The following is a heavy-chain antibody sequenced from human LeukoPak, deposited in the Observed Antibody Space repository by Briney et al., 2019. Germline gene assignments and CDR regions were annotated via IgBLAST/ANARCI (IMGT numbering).Heavy chain of an antibody. CDR2: ISYSSDFS. J-gene: IGHJ3*01. D-gene: IGHD5-12*01. Sequence: GGSLRLSCAASGFTFSSYNMNWVRQAPGKGLEWVAYISYSSDFSYYIDSVKGRFIISRDNAKNSLFLQMNNLRVEDTAVYYCAGPSGYYALDVFDVWGQGTVVAVSS. CDR3: AGPSGYYALDVFDV. V-gene: IGHV3-21*06. CDR1: GFTFSSYN.